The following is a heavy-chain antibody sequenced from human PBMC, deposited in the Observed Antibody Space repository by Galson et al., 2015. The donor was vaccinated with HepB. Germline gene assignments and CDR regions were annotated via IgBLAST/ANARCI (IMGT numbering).Heavy chain of an antibody. CDR2: ISDDGTNK. CDR1: GFTLTSYS. V-gene: IGHV3-30*04. CDR3: AREDSSAWSYFDY. Sequence: SLRLSCAASGFTLTSYSMHWVRQAPGKGLEWVAVISDDGTNKYYADSVKGRFTISRDNSKNTLSLQMNSLRAEDTALYYCAREDSSAWSYFDYWGQGTLVTVSS. J-gene: IGHJ4*02. D-gene: IGHD6-19*01.